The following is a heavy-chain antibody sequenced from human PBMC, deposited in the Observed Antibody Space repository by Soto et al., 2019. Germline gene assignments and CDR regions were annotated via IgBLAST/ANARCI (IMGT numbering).Heavy chain of an antibody. Sequence: PSDTLSLTCAVSGGSISSGGYSWSWIRHPPGKGLEWIGYIYHSGSTYYNPSLKSRVTISVDRSKNQFSLKLSSVTAADTAVYYCAAYYYDSSGYYSDYWGQGTLVTVSS. CDR2: IYHSGST. V-gene: IGHV4-30-2*01. CDR1: GGSISSGGYS. J-gene: IGHJ4*02. D-gene: IGHD3-22*01. CDR3: AAYYYDSSGYYSDY.